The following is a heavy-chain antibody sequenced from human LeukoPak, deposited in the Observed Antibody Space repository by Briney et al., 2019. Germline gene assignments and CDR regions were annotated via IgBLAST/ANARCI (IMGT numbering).Heavy chain of an antibody. D-gene: IGHD2-15*01. CDR3: ARDSGDIVVVVAATFDY. CDR1: GYTFSNYG. CDR2: ISAYNGYT. V-gene: IGHV1-18*01. J-gene: IGHJ4*02. Sequence: ASVKVSCKASGYTFSNYGICWVRQAPGQGLEWMGWISAYNGYTNYAQKLQGRVTMTTDTSTSTAYMELRSLRSDDTAVYYCARDSGDIVVVVAATFDYWGQGTLVTVSS.